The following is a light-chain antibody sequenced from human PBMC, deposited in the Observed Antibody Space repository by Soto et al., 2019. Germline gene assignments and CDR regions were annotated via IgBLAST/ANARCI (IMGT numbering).Light chain of an antibody. Sequence: EIVLTQSPGTLSLSPGERATLSCRASESVSISYLSWYQQKPGQAPRLLIYGTSGRATGIPDRFSGSGSGTEFTLTISRLEPEDFAVYYCQQYGYYVFTFGPGTKVDIK. V-gene: IGKV3-20*01. CDR2: GTS. CDR3: QQYGYYVFT. CDR1: ESVSISY. J-gene: IGKJ3*01.